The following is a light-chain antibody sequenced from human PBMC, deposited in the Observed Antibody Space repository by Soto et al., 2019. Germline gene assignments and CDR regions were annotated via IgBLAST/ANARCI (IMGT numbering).Light chain of an antibody. J-gene: IGLJ2*01. Sequence: VLTQPPSVSGAPGQRVSISCTGTSSNIGAGYDVHWYQHLPGTAPKLLIFGDINRPSGVPDRFSGSKSGTSASLAITGLQAEDEADYYCQSYDSSLSISVFGGGTKLTVL. V-gene: IGLV1-40*01. CDR2: GDI. CDR3: QSYDSSLSISV. CDR1: SSNIGAGYD.